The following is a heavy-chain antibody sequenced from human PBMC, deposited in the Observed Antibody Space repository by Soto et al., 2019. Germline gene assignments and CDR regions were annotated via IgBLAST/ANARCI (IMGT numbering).Heavy chain of an antibody. D-gene: IGHD1-1*01. CDR3: ARWIDNRYFDY. J-gene: IGHJ4*02. Sequence: QGQLVQSGAEVKKPGASVKVSCGTSGFSFTSYSFHWVRQAPAQGLQWMGWINAGRGKTKYSQQFQGRVTFTWDTSANTVYMELSRLTSEDTSVFYCARWIDNRYFDYWGQGTLVTVSA. CDR2: INAGRGKT. CDR1: GFSFTSYS. V-gene: IGHV1-3*01.